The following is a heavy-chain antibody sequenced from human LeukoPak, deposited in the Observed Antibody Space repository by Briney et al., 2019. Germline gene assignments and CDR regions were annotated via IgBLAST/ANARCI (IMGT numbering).Heavy chain of an antibody. CDR2: IYYSGST. J-gene: IGHJ6*03. CDR3: ARDRVGGYDYSDV. CDR1: GGSISSYY. V-gene: IGHV4-59*01. Sequence: PSETLSLTCTVSGGSISSYYWSWIPQPPGKGLEWIGYIYYSGSTNYNPSLKSRVTISVDTSKNQFSLKLSSVTAADTAVYYCARDRVGGYDYSDVWGKGTTVTVS. D-gene: IGHD5-12*01.